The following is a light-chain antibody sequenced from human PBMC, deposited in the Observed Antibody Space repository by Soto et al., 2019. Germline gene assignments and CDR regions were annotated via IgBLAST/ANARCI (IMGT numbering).Light chain of an antibody. CDR1: QSISSY. J-gene: IGKJ1*01. V-gene: IGKV1-39*01. Sequence: DIQMTQSPSSLSASVGDRVTITCRASQSISSYLNWYQQKPGKAPKLLIYAASSLQSGVPSRFSGSGSGTRFTLTISRPQTEEFSTYHRSQSYSTPRTFGQGTKVEIK. CDR2: AAS. CDR3: SQSYSTPRT.